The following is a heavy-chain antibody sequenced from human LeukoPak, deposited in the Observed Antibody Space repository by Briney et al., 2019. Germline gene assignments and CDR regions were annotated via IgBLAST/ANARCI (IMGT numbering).Heavy chain of an antibody. CDR1: GFTFSRYW. J-gene: IGHJ3*02. V-gene: IGHV3-74*01. CDR2: IKSDGSST. D-gene: IGHD3/OR15-3a*01. Sequence: GGSLRLSCAASGFTFSRYWMHWVRQAPGKGLLWVSRIKSDGSSTYYADSVKGRFTTSRDNAKNALHLQMDSLTAEDTAVYYCVLDLFSSFAFDIWGQGTMVTVSS. CDR3: VLDLFSSFAFDI.